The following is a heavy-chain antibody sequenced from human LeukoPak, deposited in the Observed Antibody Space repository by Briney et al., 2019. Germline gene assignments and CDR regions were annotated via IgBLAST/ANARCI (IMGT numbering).Heavy chain of an antibody. J-gene: IGHJ5*02. D-gene: IGHD4-23*01. V-gene: IGHV1-18*01. Sequence: ASVKVSCKASGYTFTSYGISWVRQAPGQGLEWMGWISAYNGNTNYAQKLQGRVTMTTDTSTSTAYMELRSLRSEDTAVYYCARDPTTVVTRVGFVLNWFDPWGQGTLDTVSS. CDR2: ISAYNGNT. CDR3: ARDPTTVVTRVGFVLNWFDP. CDR1: GYTFTSYG.